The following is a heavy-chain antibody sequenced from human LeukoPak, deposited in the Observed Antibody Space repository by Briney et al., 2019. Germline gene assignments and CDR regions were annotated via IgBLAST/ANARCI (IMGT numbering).Heavy chain of an antibody. V-gene: IGHV4-38-2*02. CDR1: GYSISSAYY. D-gene: IGHD5-24*01. CDR2: MYHSGST. CDR3: ARGGGMGRYYYYMDV. Sequence: SETLSLTCSVSGYSISSAYYWGWIRQPPGKGLEWIGTMYHSGSTNYNPSLKSRVTISVDTSKNQFSLKLSSVTAADTAVYYCARGGGMGRYYYYMDVWGKGTTVTISS. J-gene: IGHJ6*03.